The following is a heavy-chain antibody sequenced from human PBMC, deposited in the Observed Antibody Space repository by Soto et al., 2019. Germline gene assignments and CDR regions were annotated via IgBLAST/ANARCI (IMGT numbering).Heavy chain of an antibody. J-gene: IGHJ6*02. CDR3: ARDRAVVPAAIYYYHYGMDV. CDR1: GFTFSSYW. Sequence: GGSLRLSCAASGFTFSSYWMHWVRQAPGKGLVWVSRINSDGSSTSYADSVKGRFTISRDNAKNTLYLQMNSLRAEDTAVYYCARDRAVVPAAIYYYHYGMDVWGQGTTVTVSS. D-gene: IGHD2-2*01. CDR2: INSDGSST. V-gene: IGHV3-74*01.